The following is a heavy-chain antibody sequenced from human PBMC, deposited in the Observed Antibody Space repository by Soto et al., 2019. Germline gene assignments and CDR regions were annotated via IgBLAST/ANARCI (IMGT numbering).Heavy chain of an antibody. CDR1: GGTFSSYT. Sequence: SVKVSCKASGGTFSSYTISWVRQAPGQGLEWMGRIIPILGIANYAQKFQGRVTITADKSTSTAYMELSSLRSEDTAVYYCAGVLEYVSGSVRAYYYYYRAVWGKGTTVTVSS. J-gene: IGHJ6*03. D-gene: IGHD3-10*01. CDR2: IIPILGIA. CDR3: AGVLEYVSGSVRAYYYYYRAV. V-gene: IGHV1-69*02.